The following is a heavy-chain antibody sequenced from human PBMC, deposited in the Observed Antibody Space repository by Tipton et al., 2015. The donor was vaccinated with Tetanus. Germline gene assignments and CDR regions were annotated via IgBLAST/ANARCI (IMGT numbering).Heavy chain of an antibody. Sequence: TLSLTCTVSGGSISSGGYYWSWIRQHPGKGLEWIGYIYCSGSTYYNPSLKSRVTISVDTSKNQFSLKLSSVTAADTAVYYCARDPAEMAHHWFDPWGQGTLVTVSS. J-gene: IGHJ5*02. CDR1: GGSISSGGYY. V-gene: IGHV4-31*03. D-gene: IGHD5-24*01. CDR2: IYCSGST. CDR3: ARDPAEMAHHWFDP.